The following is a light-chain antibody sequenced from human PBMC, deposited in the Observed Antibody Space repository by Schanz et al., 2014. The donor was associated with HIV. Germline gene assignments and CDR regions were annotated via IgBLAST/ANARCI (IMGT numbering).Light chain of an antibody. CDR2: NND. J-gene: IGLJ2*01. CDR1: TSNIGYNY. V-gene: IGLV1-51*01. Sequence: QSVLTQPPSVSAAPGQKVTISCSGSTSNIGYNYISWYKQIEGTAPKVVIFNNDKRPSGIPDRFSGSKSGTSASLAITGLQAEDEADYYCQSFDSSLSAVVFGGGTKLTVL. CDR3: QSFDSSLSAVV.